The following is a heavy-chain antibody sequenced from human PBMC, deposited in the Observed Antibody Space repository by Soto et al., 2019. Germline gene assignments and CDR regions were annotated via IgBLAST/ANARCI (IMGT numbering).Heavy chain of an antibody. D-gene: IGHD6-19*01. V-gene: IGHV4-34*01. CDR3: ARASVGEGGIAVAIPPRNY. CDR2: INHSGST. CDR1: GGSFSGYY. J-gene: IGHJ4*02. Sequence: SETLSLTCAVYGGSFSGYYWSWIRQPPGKGLEWIGEINHSGSTNYNPSLKSRVTISVDTSKNQFSLKLSSVTAADTAVYYCARASVGEGGIAVAIPPRNYWGQGTLVTVSS.